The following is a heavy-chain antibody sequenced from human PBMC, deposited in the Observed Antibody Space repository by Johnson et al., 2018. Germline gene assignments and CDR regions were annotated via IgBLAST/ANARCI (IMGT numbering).Heavy chain of an antibody. J-gene: IGHJ3*02. CDR2: ISYDGYNK. CDR3: ARVPNDYGDYTDAFVI. D-gene: IGHD4-17*01. CDR1: GFTLSSYA. Sequence: QVQLQESGGGVVQPGRSLRLSCVASGFTLSSYAVHWVRQAPGKGLEWVAVISYDGYNKFYADSVKGRFTISRDTSKNTLYLQMNSLRAEDTAVYYCARVPNDYGDYTDAFVIWGQGTMVTVSS. V-gene: IGHV3-30-3*01.